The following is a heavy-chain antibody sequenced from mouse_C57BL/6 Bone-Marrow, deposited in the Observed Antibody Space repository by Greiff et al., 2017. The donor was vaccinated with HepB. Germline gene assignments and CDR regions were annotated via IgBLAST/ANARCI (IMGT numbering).Heavy chain of an antibody. D-gene: IGHD1-1*01. V-gene: IGHV6-3*01. J-gene: IGHJ3*01. CDR3: TGHRNYYGSRWFAY. CDR2: IRLKSDNYAT. Sequence: EVMLVESGGGLVQPGGSMKLSCVASGFTFSNYWMNWVRQSPEKGLEWVAQIRLKSDNYATHYAESVKGRFTISRDDSKSSVYLQMNNLRAEDTGIYYCTGHRNYYGSRWFAYWGQGTLVTVSA. CDR1: GFTFSNYW.